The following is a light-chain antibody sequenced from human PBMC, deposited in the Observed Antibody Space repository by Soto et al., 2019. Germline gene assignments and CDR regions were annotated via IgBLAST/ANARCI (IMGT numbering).Light chain of an antibody. V-gene: IGKV3-15*01. CDR3: HQDNFCPPLT. CDR1: QSVNRN. CDR2: DAS. J-gene: IGKJ4*01. Sequence: EIVMTQSPATLSVSPGERVTLSCKASQSVNRNLAWDRQKTGQAHRLLISDASTRATGVPARSSGTGSGTEFALSISSLQSEDSGIYDCHQDNFCPPLTFGGGTKVEIK.